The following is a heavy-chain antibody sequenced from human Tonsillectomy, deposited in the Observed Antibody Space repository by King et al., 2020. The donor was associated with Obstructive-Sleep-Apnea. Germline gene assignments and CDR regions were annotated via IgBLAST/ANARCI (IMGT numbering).Heavy chain of an antibody. CDR2: SSPNSGAT. V-gene: IGHV1-2*02. CDR1: GYTFTGYY. Sequence: VQLGESGAEVKKPGASVKVSCKASGYTFTGYYIHWVRQAPGQGREWSGWSSPNSGATKYAQKFQDRVTMTLDTSLSTAYMDLGRLRSDDTAIYYCARDMSAYDSTSPAYWGQGTLVTVSS. CDR3: ARDMSAYDSTSPAY. J-gene: IGHJ4*02. D-gene: IGHD3-10*01.